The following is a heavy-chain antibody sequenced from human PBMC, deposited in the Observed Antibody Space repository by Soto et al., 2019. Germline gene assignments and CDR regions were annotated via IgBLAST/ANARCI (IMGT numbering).Heavy chain of an antibody. J-gene: IGHJ4*02. D-gene: IGHD3-22*01. CDR2: IYPGDSET. CDR1: GYIFTSYW. Sequence: GESLKISCHGSGYIFTSYWIGWGRQMPGKGLEWMGIIYPGDSETRYSPSFQGQVTISADRSSTAYLQWDSLKASDTAMYYCARHYMANYYDSSGYSDYWGQGTLVTVSS. V-gene: IGHV5-51*01. CDR3: ARHYMANYYDSSGYSDY.